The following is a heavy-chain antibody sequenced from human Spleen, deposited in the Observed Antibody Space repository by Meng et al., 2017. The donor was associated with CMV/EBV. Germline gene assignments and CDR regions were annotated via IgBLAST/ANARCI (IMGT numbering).Heavy chain of an antibody. V-gene: IGHV4-34*01. CDR2: INHSGST. D-gene: IGHD6-13*01. Sequence: QWGAGMLKPSGTLSLTGAVYGGSFSGSYWRWIRQPPGEGLGWIGEINHSGSTNYNPSLKSRVTISVDTSKNQFSLKLSSVTAADTAVYYCASIAAAGTAIVYWGQGTLVTVSS. CDR1: GGSFSGSY. CDR3: ASIAAAGTAIVY. J-gene: IGHJ4*02.